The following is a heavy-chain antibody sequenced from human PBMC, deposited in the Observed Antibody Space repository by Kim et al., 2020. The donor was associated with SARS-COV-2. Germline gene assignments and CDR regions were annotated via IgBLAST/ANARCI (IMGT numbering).Heavy chain of an antibody. J-gene: IGHJ6*03. CDR2: IWYDGSKK. D-gene: IGHD4-17*01. V-gene: IGHV3-33*01. CDR3: ARWGGDRVYYVDV. Sequence: GGSLRLSCAASGFTFSSYGMHWVRQAPGKGLEWVAVIWYDGSKKYYADSVKGRFTIYRDNSKNTMYLQMNSLRAEDTAVYYCARWGGDRVYYVDVWGKGTAVTVSS. CDR1: GFTFSSYG.